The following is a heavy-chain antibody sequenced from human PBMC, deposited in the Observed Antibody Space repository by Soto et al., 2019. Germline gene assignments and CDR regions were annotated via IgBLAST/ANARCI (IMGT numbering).Heavy chain of an antibody. D-gene: IGHD6-13*01. Sequence: LSLTCAVYGGSFSGYYWSWIRQPPGKGLEWIGEINHSGSTNYNPSLKSRVTISVDTSKNQFSLKLSSVTAADTAVYYCARGGSSSWYYYYYYYGMDVWGQGTTVTVSS. J-gene: IGHJ6*02. CDR3: ARGGSSSWYYYYYYYGMDV. CDR2: INHSGST. V-gene: IGHV4-34*01. CDR1: GGSFSGYY.